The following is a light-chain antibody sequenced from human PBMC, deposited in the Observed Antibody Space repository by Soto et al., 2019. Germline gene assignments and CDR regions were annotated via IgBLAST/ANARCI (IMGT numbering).Light chain of an antibody. V-gene: IGKV1-39*01. CDR1: QSISSY. Sequence: DIQMTQSPSSLSASVGDRVTITCRASQSISSYLNWYQQKPGKAPKLLIYAASSLQSGVPSSFSVSVSGTDFTLTISSLQPEDFATYYCQQSYSTPRTFGQGTKVEIK. CDR3: QQSYSTPRT. J-gene: IGKJ1*01. CDR2: AAS.